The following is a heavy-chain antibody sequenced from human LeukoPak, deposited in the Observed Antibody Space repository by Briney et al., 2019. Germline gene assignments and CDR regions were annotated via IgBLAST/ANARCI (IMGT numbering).Heavy chain of an antibody. D-gene: IGHD1-20*01. CDR1: GYSFTGYP. J-gene: IGHJ4*02. CDR2: INPNSGGT. Sequence: ASVKVSCKASGYSFTGYPMHWVRQPLGQGLEWMGWINPNSGGTKFAQKFQGRVTMTRDTSISTAYMEVSRLRSDDTAVYYCATQNNSYFDYWGQGTLVTVSS. CDR3: ATQNNSYFDY. V-gene: IGHV1-2*02.